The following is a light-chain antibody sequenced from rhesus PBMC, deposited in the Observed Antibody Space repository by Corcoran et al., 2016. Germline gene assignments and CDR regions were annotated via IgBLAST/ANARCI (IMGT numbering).Light chain of an antibody. CDR3: QHGYGTPYS. CDR2: KAS. V-gene: IGKV1-74*01. CDR1: ENVNNY. J-gene: IGKJ2*01. Sequence: DIQMTQSPSSLSASVGDRVTITCRASENVNNYLNWYQQKPGKALKLLIYKASTLQSGVPSRFSGSGYGTVYTFTSSSLQPEDVATYYCQHGYGTPYSFGQGTKVEIK.